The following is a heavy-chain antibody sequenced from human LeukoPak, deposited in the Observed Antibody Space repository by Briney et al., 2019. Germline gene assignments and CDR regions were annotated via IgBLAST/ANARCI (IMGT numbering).Heavy chain of an antibody. J-gene: IGHJ5*02. D-gene: IGHD3-10*01. Sequence: SETLSLTCTVSGGSISSGSYYRSWIRQPAGKGLEWIGRIYTSGSTNYNPSLKSRVTISVDTSKNQFSLKLSSVTAADTAVYYCARDRPTGTMVRGVGRFDPWGQGTLVTVSS. V-gene: IGHV4-61*02. CDR1: GGSISSGSYY. CDR2: IYTSGST. CDR3: ARDRPTGTMVRGVGRFDP.